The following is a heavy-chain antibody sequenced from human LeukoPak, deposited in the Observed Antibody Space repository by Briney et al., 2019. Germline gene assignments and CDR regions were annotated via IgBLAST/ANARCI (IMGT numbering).Heavy chain of an antibody. CDR3: VRAQDMGVFPDY. V-gene: IGHV3-30*04. D-gene: IGHD2-8*01. CDR1: GFSFSYYT. CDR2: VSYDGNNA. J-gene: IGHJ4*02. Sequence: LTGGSLRLSCTASGFSFSYYTMHWVRQAPGKGLEWVAVVSYDGNNAYTTDSVKGRFSVSRDNSQNTVYLQMNSLRAEDTAVYYCVRAQDMGVFPDYWGQGTLVTVSS.